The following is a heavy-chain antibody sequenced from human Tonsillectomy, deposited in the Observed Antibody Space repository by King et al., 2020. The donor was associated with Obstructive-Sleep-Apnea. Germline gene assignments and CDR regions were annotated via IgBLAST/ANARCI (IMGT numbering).Heavy chain of an antibody. CDR3: AREKGVAGTPRDFDY. V-gene: IGHV4-38-2*02. CDR1: GYSISSGYY. CDR2: SYHSGST. D-gene: IGHD6-19*01. J-gene: IGHJ4*02. Sequence: VQLQESGPGLVKPSETLSRTCTVSGYSISSGYYWGWIRQPPGKGLEWIGSSYHSGSTYYNPSLKSRVTISVDTSKNQFSLKLSSVTAADTAVYYCAREKGVAGTPRDFDYWGQGTLVTVSS.